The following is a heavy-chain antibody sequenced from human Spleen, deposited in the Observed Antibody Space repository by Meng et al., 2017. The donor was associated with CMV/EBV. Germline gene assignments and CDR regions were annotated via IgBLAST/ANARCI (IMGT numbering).Heavy chain of an antibody. CDR1: GFIFSDYW. D-gene: IGHD2-8*02. CDR2: IDVGGDKSPTT. Sequence: SGFIFSDYWMHWVRQAPGEGLVWVARIDVGGDKSPTTKYVDFVRGRFTISRDNAQSTLYLQMNSLRVEDTALYYCARSTASATDYWDWGQGTLVTVSS. CDR3: ARSTASATDYWD. V-gene: IGHV3-74*03. J-gene: IGHJ4*02.